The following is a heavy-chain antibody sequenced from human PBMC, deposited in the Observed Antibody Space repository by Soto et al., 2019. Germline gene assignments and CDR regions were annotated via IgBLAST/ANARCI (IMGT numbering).Heavy chain of an antibody. Sequence: PGGSLRLSCSASGFTFSEYSMHWVRQAPGKXLQYVSTISSDGDITYYADSVKGRFTISRDNSKNTLYLQMNSLRPEDTAVYYCVKLSTFYDILTRYYSTNFFDPWGQGTLVTVSS. CDR3: VKLSTFYDILTRYYSTNFFDP. CDR2: ISSDGDIT. J-gene: IGHJ5*02. D-gene: IGHD3-9*01. CDR1: GFTFSEYS. V-gene: IGHV3-64D*06.